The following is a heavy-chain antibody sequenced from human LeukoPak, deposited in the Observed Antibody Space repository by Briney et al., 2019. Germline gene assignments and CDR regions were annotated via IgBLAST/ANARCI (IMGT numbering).Heavy chain of an antibody. CDR2: IKDDGSEK. J-gene: IGHJ4*02. D-gene: IGHD1-14*01. Sequence: GGSLRLSCAVSGFTFSRHWMSWVRQAPGKGLEWVGNIKDDGSEKYYGDSVKGRFTISRDNAKNSLHLQMNSLRAEDTAVYYCVRETQSPTTDFDSWGQGTLVTVSS. V-gene: IGHV3-7*01. CDR3: VRETQSPTTDFDS. CDR1: GFTFSRHW.